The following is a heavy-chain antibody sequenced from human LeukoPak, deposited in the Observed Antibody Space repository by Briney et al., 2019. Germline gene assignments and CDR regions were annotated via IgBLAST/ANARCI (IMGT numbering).Heavy chain of an antibody. D-gene: IGHD3-10*02. CDR1: GFSFSRHE. V-gene: IGHV3-48*03. Sequence: PGGSLRLSCAASGFSFSRHEMNWVRQAPGKGLEWLSYISSSGTTIYYADSVEGRFTISRDNAKNSLYLQMNSLRAEDTAVYYCARDGVLDWHYVFDYWGQGTLITVSS. CDR3: ARDGVLDWHYVFDY. CDR2: ISSSGTTI. J-gene: IGHJ4*02.